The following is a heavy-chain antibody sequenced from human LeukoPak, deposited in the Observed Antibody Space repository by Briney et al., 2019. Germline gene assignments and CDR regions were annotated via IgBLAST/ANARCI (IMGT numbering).Heavy chain of an antibody. CDR2: ISGSGGGT. J-gene: IGHJ2*01. V-gene: IGHV3-23*01. CDR1: GFTFSNLA. Sequence: GGSLRLSCAASGFTFSNLAMGWVRQAPGKGLAWVSGISGSGGGTYYVDSVRGRFTISRDNSKNTLFLDMNNMRADDTAVYFCLKDNYADYASGGVDWYFDLWGRGTLVTVSS. CDR3: LKDNYADYASGGVDWYFDL. D-gene: IGHD4-17*01.